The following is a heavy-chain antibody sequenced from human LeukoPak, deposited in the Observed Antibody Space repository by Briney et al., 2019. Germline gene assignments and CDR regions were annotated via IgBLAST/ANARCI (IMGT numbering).Heavy chain of an antibody. Sequence: SETLSLTCTVSGGSISGYYWSWIRQPPGKGLEWIGYVYYSGSSNYNPSLKNRVTMSVDTSKSQFSLKLSPVTAADTAVYYCAIHDYGGNLAGMDVWGQGTTVTVSS. CDR3: AIHDYGGNLAGMDV. D-gene: IGHD4-23*01. CDR2: VYYSGSS. J-gene: IGHJ6*02. CDR1: GGSISGYY. V-gene: IGHV4-59*01.